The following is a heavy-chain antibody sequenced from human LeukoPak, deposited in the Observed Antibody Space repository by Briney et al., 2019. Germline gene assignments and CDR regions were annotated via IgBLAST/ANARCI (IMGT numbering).Heavy chain of an antibody. D-gene: IGHD5-24*01. CDR3: ARGASRDGYNFLSAFDI. CDR1: GGSISSSSYY. J-gene: IGHJ3*02. CDR2: IYYSGST. V-gene: IGHV4-39*07. Sequence: SETLSLTCTVSGGSISSSSYYWGWIRQPPGKGLEWIGSIYYSGSTYYNPSLKSRVTISVDTSKNQFSLKLSSVTAADTAVYYCARGASRDGYNFLSAFDIWGQGTMVTVSS.